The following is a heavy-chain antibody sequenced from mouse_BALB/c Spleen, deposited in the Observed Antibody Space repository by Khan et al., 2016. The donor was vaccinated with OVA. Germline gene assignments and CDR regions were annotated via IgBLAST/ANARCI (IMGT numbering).Heavy chain of an antibody. CDR3: ARQPYYHYYIMNY. J-gene: IGHJ4*01. D-gene: IGHD2-10*01. CDR1: GFSLTNYG. CDR2: IWHDGST. V-gene: IGHV2-6-1*01. Sequence: QVQLKQSGPGLVAPSPSLSITCTISGFSLTNYGVHWVRQPPGKGLEWMVVIWHDGSTTYNSAHNSSLSISKDNSKSQVFLKMNSLQTDDTAMYYCARQPYYHYYIMNYWGQGTSVTVAA.